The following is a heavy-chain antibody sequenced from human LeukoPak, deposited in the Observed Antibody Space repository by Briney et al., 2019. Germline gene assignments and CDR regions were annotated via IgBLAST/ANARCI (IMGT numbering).Heavy chain of an antibody. J-gene: IGHJ4*02. Sequence: VGSLRLSCAASGFNFKTYSMHWVRQAPGKGLEWVAVITYDGSNKYYADSVKGRVTISRDNSKKTLYLQMDNLIGEDTAVYYCAREDRYGATYYLEYWGQGTLVTVSS. CDR3: AREDRYGATYYLEY. CDR2: ITYDGSNK. V-gene: IGHV3-30*04. CDR1: GFNFKTYS. D-gene: IGHD4/OR15-4a*01.